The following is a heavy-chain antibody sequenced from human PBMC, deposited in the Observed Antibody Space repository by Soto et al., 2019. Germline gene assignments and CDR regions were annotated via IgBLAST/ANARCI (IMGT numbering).Heavy chain of an antibody. CDR1: GGSISSYY. Sequence: QVQLQESGPGLVKPSETLSLTCTVSGGSISSYYWSWIRQPPGKGLEWIGYIYYSGSTNYNPSLKSRVTISVDTSKNQFSLKLSSVPAADTAVYYCARRYGKNAFDIWGQGTMVTVSS. CDR3: ARRYGKNAFDI. D-gene: IGHD5-18*01. CDR2: IYYSGST. J-gene: IGHJ3*02. V-gene: IGHV4-59*01.